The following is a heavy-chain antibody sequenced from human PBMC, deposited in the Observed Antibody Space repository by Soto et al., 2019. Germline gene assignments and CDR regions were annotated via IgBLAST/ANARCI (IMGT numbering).Heavy chain of an antibody. Sequence: QVQLVQSGAEVKKPGASVKVSCKASGYTFTSYAMHWVRQAPGQRFEWMGWINDANGNTKYTQKVQGRVTITRDTSASTAYMELSSLRAEDTAVYYCESALGLYYFDYWGQGTLVTVSS. CDR1: GYTFTSYA. V-gene: IGHV1-3*01. J-gene: IGHJ4*02. D-gene: IGHD3-16*01. CDR3: ESALGLYYFDY. CDR2: INDANGNT.